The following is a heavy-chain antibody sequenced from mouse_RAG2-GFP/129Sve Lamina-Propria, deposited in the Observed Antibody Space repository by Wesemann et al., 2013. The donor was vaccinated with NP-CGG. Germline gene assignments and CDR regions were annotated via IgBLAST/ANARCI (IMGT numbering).Heavy chain of an antibody. D-gene: IGHD4-1*01. CDR1: GYTFTSYW. V-gene: IGHV1-59*01. Sequence: QVQLQQPGAELVRPGTSVKLSCKASGYTFTSYWMHWVKQRPGQGLEWIGVIDPSDSYTNYNQKFKGKATLTVDTSSSTAYMQLSSLTSEDSAVYYCARRGKLTGTIFDYWGQGTTLTVSS. CDR3: ARRGKLTGTIFDY. CDR2: IDPSDSYT. J-gene: IGHJ2*01.